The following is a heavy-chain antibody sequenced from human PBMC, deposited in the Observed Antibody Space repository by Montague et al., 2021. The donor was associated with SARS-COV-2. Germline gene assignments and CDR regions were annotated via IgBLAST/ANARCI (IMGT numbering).Heavy chain of an antibody. Sequence: TLSLTCTVSGGSISSGGYYWSWIRQHPGKGLEWIGYIYYSGSTYYXXXVKSRVTISVDTSKNQFSLKLSSVTAADTAVYYCARVRITMIVVVDAFDIWGQGTMVTVSS. CDR3: ARVRITMIVVVDAFDI. V-gene: IGHV4-31*03. CDR2: IYYSGST. J-gene: IGHJ3*02. D-gene: IGHD3-22*01. CDR1: GGSISSGGYY.